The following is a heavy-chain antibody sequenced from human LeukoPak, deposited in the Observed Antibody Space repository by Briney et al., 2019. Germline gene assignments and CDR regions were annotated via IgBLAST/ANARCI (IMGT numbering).Heavy chain of an antibody. CDR1: GGSIGSSSYY. CDR3: ARRPAYDFWSGYHHEPFDY. Sequence: PSETLSLTCTVSGGSIGSSSYYWGWIRQPPGKGLQWIGSIYYSGSTYYNPSLKSRVTISVDTSKNQFSLKLSSVTAADTAVYYCARRPAYDFWSGYHHEPFDYWGQGTLVTVSS. CDR2: IYYSGST. V-gene: IGHV4-39*01. J-gene: IGHJ4*02. D-gene: IGHD3-3*01.